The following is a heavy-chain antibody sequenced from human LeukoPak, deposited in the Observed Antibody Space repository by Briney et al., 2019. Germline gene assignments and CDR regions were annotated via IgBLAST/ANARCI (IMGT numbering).Heavy chain of an antibody. J-gene: IGHJ4*02. D-gene: IGHD3-22*01. CDR1: GFTFSGNA. Sequence: GGSLRLSCAASGFTFSGNAMSWVRQAPGKGLEWVSIITGNGGRTYYADSVKGRFTISRDNSKNTLSLQMNSLRADDTAVHYCARGHYESSGYYFDYWGQGTLVTVSS. V-gene: IGHV3-23*01. CDR3: ARGHYESSGYYFDY. CDR2: ITGNGGRT.